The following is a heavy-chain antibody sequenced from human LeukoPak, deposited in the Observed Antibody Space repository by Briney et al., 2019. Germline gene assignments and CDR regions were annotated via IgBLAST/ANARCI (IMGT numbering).Heavy chain of an antibody. CDR3: AKPNSSSWDWYFDL. CDR1: GVTFSSYA. V-gene: IGHV3-23*01. J-gene: IGHJ2*01. Sequence: GGSLRLSCAASGVTFSSYAMSWVRQAPGKGLDWVSAISGSGGSTYYADSVKGRFTISRDNSKNPLYLQMNSLRAEDTAVYYCAKPNSSSWDWYFDLWGRGTLVTVSS. CDR2: ISGSGGST. D-gene: IGHD6-13*01.